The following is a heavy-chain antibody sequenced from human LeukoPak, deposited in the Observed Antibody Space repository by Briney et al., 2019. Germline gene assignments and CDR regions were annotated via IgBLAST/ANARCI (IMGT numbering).Heavy chain of an antibody. CDR2: IYYSGST. CDR3: ARLKGSGWYFDY. Sequence: SETLSLTCAVYGGSFSGYYWSWIRQPPGKGLEWIGYIYYSGSTNYNPSLKSRVTISVDTSKNQFSLKLSSVTAADTAVYYCARLKGSGWYFDYWGQGTLVTVSS. CDR1: GGSFSGYY. D-gene: IGHD6-19*01. J-gene: IGHJ4*02. V-gene: IGHV4-59*08.